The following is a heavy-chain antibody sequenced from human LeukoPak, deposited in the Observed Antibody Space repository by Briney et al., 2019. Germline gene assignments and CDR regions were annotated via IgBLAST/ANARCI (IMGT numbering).Heavy chain of an antibody. Sequence: GGSLRLSCAASGFTFRSYGMHWVRQAPGKGLEWVAFIRYDGNNKYYADSVKGRFTIFRDNSRNTLYLQMNSLRTEDTAVYYCARLTYGIDAFDIWGQGTMVTVSS. J-gene: IGHJ3*02. CDR2: IRYDGNNK. CDR3: ARLTYGIDAFDI. D-gene: IGHD2-21*02. V-gene: IGHV3-30*02. CDR1: GFTFRSYG.